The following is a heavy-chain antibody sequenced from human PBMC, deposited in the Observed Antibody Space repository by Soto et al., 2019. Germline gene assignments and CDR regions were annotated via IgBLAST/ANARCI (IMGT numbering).Heavy chain of an antibody. Sequence: QGELLESGGGVVQPGTSLRLSCAASGFPFSSFGMHWVRQAPGKGLEWVAVVSAAGYTTYYSDSVKGRFNISRDNSRNTLNLQMNSRRREDTGLYYCAKEGSIWKFAFDIWGRGTMVTVSS. CDR1: GFPFSSFG. D-gene: IGHD6-13*01. J-gene: IGHJ3*02. CDR3: AKEGSIWKFAFDI. V-gene: IGHV3-30*18. CDR2: VSAAGYTT.